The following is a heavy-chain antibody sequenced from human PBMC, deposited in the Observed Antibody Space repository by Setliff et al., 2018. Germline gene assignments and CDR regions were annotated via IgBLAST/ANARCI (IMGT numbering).Heavy chain of an antibody. CDR3: ARGPGGATGEGFDI. V-gene: IGHV4-38-2*01. D-gene: IGHD7-27*01. J-gene: IGHJ3*02. CDR2: FRPSGRT. CDR1: GSAISSGHY. Sequence: ETLSLTCAVSGSAISSGHYWGWIRQPPGKGGLEWIGSFRPSGRTYYNPSLKSRVTISLDTSRNQFSLKLNSVTAADTAFYYCARGPGGATGEGFDIWGQGTMVTVSS.